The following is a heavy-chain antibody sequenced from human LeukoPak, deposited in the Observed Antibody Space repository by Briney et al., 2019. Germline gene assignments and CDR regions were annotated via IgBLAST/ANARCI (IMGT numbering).Heavy chain of an antibody. CDR2: LYYSGST. J-gene: IGHJ4*02. CDR1: GGSISSYS. D-gene: IGHD2-8*01. Sequence: SETLSLTCTVSGGSISSYSWNWIRQPPGRGLEWIGNLYYSGSTNYNPSLKSRVTMSVDTSKNQFSLKLSFVTAADTAVYYCARHVYCSNGICSDYWGQGTLVSVSS. V-gene: IGHV4-59*08. CDR3: ARHVYCSNGICSDY.